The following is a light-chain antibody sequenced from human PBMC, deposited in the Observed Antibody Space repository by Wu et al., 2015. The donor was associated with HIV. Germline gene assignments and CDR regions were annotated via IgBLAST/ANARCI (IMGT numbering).Light chain of an antibody. J-gene: IGKJ1*01. CDR3: QQRSVWPWT. CDR1: QSVSSF. V-gene: IGKV3-11*01. Sequence: EIVLTQSPATLSLSPGERATLSCRASQSVSSFLAWYQQKPGQAPRLLIFGASNRATGIPARFSGSGSETDFTLTISSLEPEDFAVYFCQQRSVWPWTFGQGTKVDIK. CDR2: GAS.